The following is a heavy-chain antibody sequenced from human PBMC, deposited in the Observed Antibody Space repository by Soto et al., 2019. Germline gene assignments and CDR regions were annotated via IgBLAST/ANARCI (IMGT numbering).Heavy chain of an antibody. Sequence: PXESLSLTSTVSGGSISSGYYYWSWIRQPPGKVLEWIVYIYYSGSTYYNPSLKSRVTISVDTSKNQFSLKLSSVTAADTAVYYCARGTGYYKGGSEWFDPWGQGTLVTVPS. CDR2: IYYSGST. CDR3: ARGTGYYKGGSEWFDP. V-gene: IGHV4-30-4*01. J-gene: IGHJ5*02. D-gene: IGHD3-9*01. CDR1: GGSISSGYYY.